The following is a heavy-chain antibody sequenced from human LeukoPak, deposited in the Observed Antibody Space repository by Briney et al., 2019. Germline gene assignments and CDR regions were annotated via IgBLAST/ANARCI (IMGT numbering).Heavy chain of an antibody. CDR2: IWYDGSNK. D-gene: IGHD1-7*01. J-gene: IGHJ4*02. CDR3: AKDNWNFPDY. CDR1: GFTFSSYG. Sequence: PGRSLRLSCAASGFTFSSYGMHWVRQAPGKGLEWVAVIWYDGSNKYYADSVKGRFTISRDNSKDTLYLQMNSLRAEDTAVYYCAKDNWNFPDYWGQGTLVTVSS. V-gene: IGHV3-33*06.